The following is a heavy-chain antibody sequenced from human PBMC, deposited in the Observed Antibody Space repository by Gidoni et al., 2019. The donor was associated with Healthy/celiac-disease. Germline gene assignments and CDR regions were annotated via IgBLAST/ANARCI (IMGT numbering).Heavy chain of an antibody. Sequence: QVQLVESGGGVVQPGRSLRLSCAASGFTFSSYGMHWVRQAPGKGLEWVAVISYDGSNKYYADSVKGRFTISRDNSKNTLYLQMNSLRAEDTAVYYCAKSGYSYIGYFDYWGQGTLVTVSS. D-gene: IGHD5-18*01. CDR1: GFTFSSYG. J-gene: IGHJ4*02. CDR2: ISYDGSNK. V-gene: IGHV3-30*18. CDR3: AKSGYSYIGYFDY.